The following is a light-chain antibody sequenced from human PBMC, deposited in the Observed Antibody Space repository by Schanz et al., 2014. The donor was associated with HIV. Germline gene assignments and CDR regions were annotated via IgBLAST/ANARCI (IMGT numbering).Light chain of an antibody. CDR3: VSWDGSLNGLL. Sequence: QSVLTQPPSASETPGQRVTISCSGSRSNVGTNTVNWYQRLPGTAPKVLIYSDNQRPSGVPDRFSGSRSGTSASLAISGLQSEDEADYYCVSWDGSLNGLLFGGGTKLTVL. CDR1: RSNVGTNT. J-gene: IGLJ2*01. V-gene: IGLV1-44*01. CDR2: SDN.